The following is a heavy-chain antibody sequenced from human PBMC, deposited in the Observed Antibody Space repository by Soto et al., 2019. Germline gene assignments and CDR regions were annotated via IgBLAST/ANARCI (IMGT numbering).Heavy chain of an antibody. Sequence: QVQLQQWGAGLLKPSETLSLTCAVYGGSFSGYYWSWIRQPPGKGLEWIGEINHSGSTNYNPSLKSRVTISVDTSKNHFSLKLSSVTAADTAVYYCARASTTVTPRWGQGTLVTVSS. J-gene: IGHJ4*02. V-gene: IGHV4-34*01. D-gene: IGHD4-17*01. CDR2: INHSGST. CDR1: GGSFSGYY. CDR3: ARASTTVTPR.